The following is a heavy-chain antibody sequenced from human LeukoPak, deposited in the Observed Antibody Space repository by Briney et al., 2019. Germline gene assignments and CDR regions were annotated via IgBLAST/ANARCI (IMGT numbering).Heavy chain of an antibody. CDR3: ARGGGVRGVNYFDY. V-gene: IGHV3-33*01. CDR2: IWYDGSNK. J-gene: IGHJ4*02. Sequence: GRSLRLSCAASGFTFSSYGVHWVRQAPGKGLEWVAVIWYDGSNKYYADSVKGRFTISRDNSKNTLYLQMNSLRAEDTAVYYCARGGGVRGVNYFDYWGQGTLVTVSS. CDR1: GFTFSSYG. D-gene: IGHD3-10*02.